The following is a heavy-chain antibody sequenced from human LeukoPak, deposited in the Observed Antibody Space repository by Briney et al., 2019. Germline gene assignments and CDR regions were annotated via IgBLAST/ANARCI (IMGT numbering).Heavy chain of an antibody. Sequence: GGSLRLSCAASGFTFSSYSMNWVRQAPGKGLEWVSYISSSSSTIYYADSVKGRFTISRDNAKNSLYLQMNSLRAEDTAVYYCARDPHISYYDSSGYPHWGQGTLVTVSS. CDR1: GFTFSSYS. CDR3: ARDPHISYYDSSGYPH. J-gene: IGHJ4*02. V-gene: IGHV3-48*04. D-gene: IGHD3-22*01. CDR2: ISSSSSTI.